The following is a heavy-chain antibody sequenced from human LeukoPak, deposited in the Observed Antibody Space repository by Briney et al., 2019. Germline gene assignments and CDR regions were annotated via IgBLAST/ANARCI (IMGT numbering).Heavy chain of an antibody. V-gene: IGHV3-74*01. CDR2: VKSDGSGT. J-gene: IGHJ4*02. Sequence: GGSLRLSCAASGFTFSSYEMNWVRQAPGKGLVWVSLVKSDGSGTASADSVKGRFTISRDNAKNTVYLQMNSLRGEDTAVYYCAKDYYGSLDSWGQGTLVTVSS. D-gene: IGHD3-10*01. CDR3: AKDYYGSLDS. CDR1: GFTFSSYE.